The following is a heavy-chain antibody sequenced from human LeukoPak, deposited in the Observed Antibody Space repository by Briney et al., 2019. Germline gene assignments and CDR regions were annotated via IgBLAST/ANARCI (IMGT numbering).Heavy chain of an antibody. V-gene: IGHV4-61*02. Sequence: PSQTLSLTCTVSGGSISSGSYYWSWIRQPAGKGLEWIGRIYTSGSTNYNPSLKSRVTISVDTSKNQFSPKLSSVTAADTAVYYCARSRGYYDSSGYFFAFDIWGQGTMVTVSS. CDR1: GGSISSGSYY. D-gene: IGHD3-22*01. J-gene: IGHJ3*02. CDR3: ARSRGYYDSSGYFFAFDI. CDR2: IYTSGST.